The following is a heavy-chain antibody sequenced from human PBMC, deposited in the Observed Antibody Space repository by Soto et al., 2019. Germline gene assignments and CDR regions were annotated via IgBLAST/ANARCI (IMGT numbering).Heavy chain of an antibody. D-gene: IGHD3-16*02. J-gene: IGHJ4*02. Sequence: PGESRKISCKDSVYNFATDWIAWVRQMPGKGLEWMGVIYFGDSDTRYSPSFQDQVTISVDKSISTAYLQWSSLKASDTAMYYCARHYHGFDSWGQGTPVTVSS. CDR3: ARHYHGFDS. CDR1: VYNFATDW. V-gene: IGHV5-51*01. CDR2: IYFGDSDT.